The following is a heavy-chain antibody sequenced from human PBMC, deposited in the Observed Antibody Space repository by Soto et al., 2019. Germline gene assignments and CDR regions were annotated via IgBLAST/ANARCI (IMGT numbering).Heavy chain of an antibody. CDR2: IYHSGST. Sequence: QVQLQESGPGLVRPSGTLSLTCAVSGASISSTTSGNWWSWVRQPPGRGLEWIGEIYHSGSTNYTPSLKGGVSRSEDKSKTKFPWRLNSVTAAATAVYYCARRVGATLVDLGGQGPLFTVSS. J-gene: IGHJ5*02. CDR1: GASISSTTSGNW. CDR3: ARRVGATLVDL. D-gene: IGHD1-26*01. V-gene: IGHV4-4*02.